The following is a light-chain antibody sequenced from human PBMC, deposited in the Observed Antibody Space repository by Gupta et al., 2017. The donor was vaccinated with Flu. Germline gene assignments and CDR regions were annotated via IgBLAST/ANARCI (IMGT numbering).Light chain of an antibody. CDR2: EGS. Sequence: QSALTQPASVSRSPVQSITISCTGTSSDVGSYNLVSWYQQHPGKAPKLMIYEGSKRPSGVSNRFSGSKSGNTASLTISGLQAEDEADYYCCSYAGSSTFVVFGGGTKLTVL. J-gene: IGLJ2*01. CDR3: CSYAGSSTFVV. V-gene: IGLV2-23*01. CDR1: SSDVGSYNL.